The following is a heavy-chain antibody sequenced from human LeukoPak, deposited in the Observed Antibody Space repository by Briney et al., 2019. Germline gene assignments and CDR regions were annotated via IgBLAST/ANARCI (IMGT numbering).Heavy chain of an antibody. J-gene: IGHJ4*02. CDR3: ARDDYPNPSPFDY. CDR1: GFTFSSYA. D-gene: IGHD4-11*01. V-gene: IGHV3-21*01. Sequence: GGSLRLSCAASGFTFSSYAMSWVRQAPGKGLEWVSSISSSSSYIYYADSVKGRFTISRDNAKNSLYLQMNSLRAEDTAVYYCARDDYPNPSPFDYWGQGTLVTVSS. CDR2: ISSSSSYI.